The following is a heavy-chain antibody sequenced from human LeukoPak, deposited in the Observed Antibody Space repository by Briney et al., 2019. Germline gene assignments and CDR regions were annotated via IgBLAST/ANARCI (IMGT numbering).Heavy chain of an antibody. CDR1: GYTFTSYA. V-gene: IGHV7-4-1*02. J-gene: IGHJ6*02. CDR3: ARAGPVAMVTLKGYGMDV. Sequence: APVKVSCKASGYTFTSYAMNWVQQAPGQGLEWMGWININTGNPTYAQGFTGRFVFSLDTSVSTAYLQISSLKAEDTAVYYCARAGPVAMVTLKGYGMDVWGQGTTVTVSS. CDR2: ININTGNP. D-gene: IGHD5-18*01.